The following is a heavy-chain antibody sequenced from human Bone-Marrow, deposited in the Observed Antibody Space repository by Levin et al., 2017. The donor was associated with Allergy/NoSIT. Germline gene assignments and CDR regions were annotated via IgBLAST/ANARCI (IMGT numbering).Heavy chain of an antibody. CDR2: INPNSGGT. Sequence: GESLKISCKASGYTFTGYYMHWVRQAPGQGLEWMGRINPNSGGTSFAQKFQGRVTMAKDTSINTAYMELTSLRSDDTAVYYCAKERGNGDWYYDYWGQGTLVTVSS. CDR3: AKERGNGDWYYDY. J-gene: IGHJ4*02. D-gene: IGHD2-21*02. CDR1: GYTFTGYY. V-gene: IGHV1-2*06.